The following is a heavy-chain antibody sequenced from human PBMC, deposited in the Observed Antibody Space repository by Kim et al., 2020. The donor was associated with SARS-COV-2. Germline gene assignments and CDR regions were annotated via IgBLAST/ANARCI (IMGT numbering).Heavy chain of an antibody. D-gene: IGHD2-2*02. CDR1: GFTFSDYY. CDR3: ARNFGYCSSTSCYTWNYFDY. Sequence: GGSLRLSCAASGFTFSDYYMSWIRQAPGKGLEWVSYISSSGSTIYYADSVKGRFTISRDNAKNSLYLQMNSLRAEDTAVYYCARNFGYCSSTSCYTWNYFDYWGQGTLVTVSS. V-gene: IGHV3-11*01. CDR2: ISSSGSTI. J-gene: IGHJ4*02.